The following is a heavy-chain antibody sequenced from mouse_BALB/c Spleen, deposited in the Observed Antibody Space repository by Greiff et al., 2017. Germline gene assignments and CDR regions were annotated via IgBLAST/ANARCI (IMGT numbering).Heavy chain of an antibody. CDR1: GYTFTDYA. CDR3: TRGREGWFAY. J-gene: IGHJ3*01. Sequence: VQLQQSGPELVRPGVSVKISCKGSGYTFTDYAMHWVKQSHAKSLEWIGVISTYSGNTNYNQKFKGKATMTVDKSSSTVYMELARLTSEDSAIYYCTRGREGWFAYWGQGTLVTVSA. CDR2: ISTYSGNT. V-gene: IGHV1-67*01.